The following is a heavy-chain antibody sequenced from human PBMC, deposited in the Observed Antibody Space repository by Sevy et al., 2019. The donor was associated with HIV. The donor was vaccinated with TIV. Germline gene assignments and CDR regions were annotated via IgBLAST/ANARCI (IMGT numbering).Heavy chain of an antibody. Sequence: GGSLRLSCAASGFTFSRYAMTWVRQAPGKGLEWVSSISGSGSSAYYADSVKGRFTISRDNSKNTLFLQMISLRAEDTAIYYCAKDLVLFPSAHWYFDLWGRGTLVTVSS. CDR1: GFTFSRYA. CDR3: AKDLVLFPSAHWYFDL. D-gene: IGHD2-2*01. J-gene: IGHJ2*01. V-gene: IGHV3-23*01. CDR2: ISGSGSSA.